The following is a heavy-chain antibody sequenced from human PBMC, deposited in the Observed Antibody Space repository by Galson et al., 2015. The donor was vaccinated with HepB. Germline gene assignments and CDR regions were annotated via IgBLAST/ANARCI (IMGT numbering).Heavy chain of an antibody. D-gene: IGHD3-10*01. Sequence: QSGAEVKKPGESLKISCKGSGYSFTSYWIGWVRQMPGKGLEWMGIIYPGDSDTRYSPSFQGQVTISADKSISTAYLRLSSVTAADTAVYYCARGYYGSGRLDYWGQGILVTVSS. CDR3: ARGYYGSGRLDY. CDR1: GYSFTSYW. CDR2: IYPGDSDT. V-gene: IGHV5-51*01. J-gene: IGHJ4*02.